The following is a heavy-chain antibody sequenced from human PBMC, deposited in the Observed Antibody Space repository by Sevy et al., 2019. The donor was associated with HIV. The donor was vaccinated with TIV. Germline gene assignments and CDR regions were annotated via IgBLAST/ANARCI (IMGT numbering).Heavy chain of an antibody. V-gene: IGHV4-30-2*01. CDR1: SGSISSGGYS. D-gene: IGHD4-17*01. CDR2: IYHSGNT. CDR3: ARAAASVTTVTHFDY. Sequence: SETLSLTCAVSSGSISSGGYSWSWIRQPPGKGLEWIGYIYHSGNTYYNPSLKSRVTISVDRSKNQFSLKLSSVTAADTAVYYCARAAASVTTVTHFDYWGQGTLVTVSS. J-gene: IGHJ4*02.